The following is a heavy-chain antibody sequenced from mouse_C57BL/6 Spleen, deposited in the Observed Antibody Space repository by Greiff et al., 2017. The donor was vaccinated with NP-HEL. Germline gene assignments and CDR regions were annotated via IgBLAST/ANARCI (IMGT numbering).Heavy chain of an antibody. V-gene: IGHV1-81*01. CDR1: GYTFTSYG. D-gene: IGHD2-2*01. Sequence: VKLQESGAELARPGASVKLSCKASGYTFTSYGISWVKQRTGQGLEWIGEIYPRSGNTYYNEKFKGKATLTADKSSSTAYMELRSLTSEDSAVYFCARRGYGYETDDYWGQGTTLTVSS. J-gene: IGHJ2*01. CDR3: ARRGYGYETDDY. CDR2: IYPRSGNT.